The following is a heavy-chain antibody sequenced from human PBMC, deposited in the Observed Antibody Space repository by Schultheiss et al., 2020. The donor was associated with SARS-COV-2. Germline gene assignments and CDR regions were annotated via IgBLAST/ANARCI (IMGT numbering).Heavy chain of an antibody. CDR2: ISASGAST. Sequence: GSLRLSCAASEFIFSRSWMHWVRQAPGEGLEWVSAISASGASTYYADSVKGRFTISRDNIKNVLYLHMSSLRPEDAAVYYCAKGKLYYFGSGSYSLDSWGQGTVVTVSS. CDR1: EFIFSRSW. D-gene: IGHD3-10*01. J-gene: IGHJ4*02. CDR3: AKGKLYYFGSGSYSLDS. V-gene: IGHV3-23*01.